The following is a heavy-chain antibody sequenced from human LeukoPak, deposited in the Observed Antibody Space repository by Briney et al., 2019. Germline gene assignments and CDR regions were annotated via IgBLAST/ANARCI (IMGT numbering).Heavy chain of an antibody. CDR1: GFTFSSYW. V-gene: IGHV3-74*01. J-gene: IGHJ6*03. Sequence: PGRSLRLSCAASGFTFSSYWMHWVRQAPGKGLVWVSRINSDGSSTSYADSVKGRFTISRDNAKNTLYLQMNSLRAEDTAVYYCARPDRAGWYDYYYYMDVWGKGTTVAVSS. CDR2: INSDGSST. D-gene: IGHD6-19*01. CDR3: ARPDRAGWYDYYYYMDV.